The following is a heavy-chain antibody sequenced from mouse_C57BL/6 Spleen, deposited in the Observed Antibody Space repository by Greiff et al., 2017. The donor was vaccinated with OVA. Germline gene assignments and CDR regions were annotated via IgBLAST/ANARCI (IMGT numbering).Heavy chain of an antibody. CDR2: IYIGNGYT. V-gene: IGHV1-58*01. CDR1: GYTFTSYG. D-gene: IGHD2-5*01. Sequence: VQLQQSGAELVRPGSSVKMSCKTSGYTFTSYGINWVKQRPGQGLEWIGYIYIGNGYTEYTAKFKGKATLTSDTSSSTAYMQLSRLTSEDSAIYFCARGGPYYSNYGYFDVWGTGTTVTVSS. J-gene: IGHJ1*03. CDR3: ARGGPYYSNYGYFDV.